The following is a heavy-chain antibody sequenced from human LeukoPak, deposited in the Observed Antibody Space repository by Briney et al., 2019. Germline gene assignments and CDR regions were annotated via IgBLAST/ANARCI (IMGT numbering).Heavy chain of an antibody. CDR2: LNIEGSST. Sequence: RGSLRHSCVASGFTLISYLMHWVRPAPGKGLLWVSRLNIEGSSTSYADSVKGRFTISRDNAKNTLYLQMNSLRAEDTAVYYCARERSYYYYYYYMDVWGKRTTVTISS. V-gene: IGHV3-74*01. CDR3: ARERSYYYYYYYMDV. J-gene: IGHJ6*03. CDR1: GFTLISYL.